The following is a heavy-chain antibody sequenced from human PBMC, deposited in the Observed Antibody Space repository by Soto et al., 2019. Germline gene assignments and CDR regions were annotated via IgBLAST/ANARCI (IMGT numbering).Heavy chain of an antibody. V-gene: IGHV4-59*01. Sequence: QVQLQESGPGLVKPSETLSLTCTVSGGSISSYYWSWIRQPPGKGLEWIGYIYYSGSTNYNPSLKSRVTISVDTPKNQFSLKLTSVPAADTAVYYCARGGWFGELSSWFDPWGQGTLVTVSS. CDR3: ARGGWFGELSSWFDP. CDR2: IYYSGST. D-gene: IGHD3-10*01. J-gene: IGHJ5*02. CDR1: GGSISSYY.